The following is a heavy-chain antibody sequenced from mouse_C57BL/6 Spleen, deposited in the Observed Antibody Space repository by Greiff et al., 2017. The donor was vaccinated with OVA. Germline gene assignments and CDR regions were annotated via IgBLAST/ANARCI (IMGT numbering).Heavy chain of an antibody. CDR3: ARDGTEDFDY. Sequence: VKLQQPGAELVMPGASVKLSCKASGYTFTSYWMHWVKQRPGQGLEWIGEIDPSDSYTNYNQKFKGKSTLTVDKSSSTAYMQLSSLTSEDSAVYYCARDGTEDFDYWGQGTTLTVSS. CDR1: GYTFTSYW. J-gene: IGHJ2*01. D-gene: IGHD4-1*01. V-gene: IGHV1-69*01. CDR2: IDPSDSYT.